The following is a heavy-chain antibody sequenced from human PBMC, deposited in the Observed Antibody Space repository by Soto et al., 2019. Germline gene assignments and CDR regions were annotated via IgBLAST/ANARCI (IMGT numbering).Heavy chain of an antibody. CDR2: IIPIFGTA. CDR3: ARVGGVTQFYYYYYGMDV. CDR1: GGTFSSYA. Sequence: SVKVSCKAFGGTFSSYAISWVRQAPGKGLEWMGGIIPIFGTANYAQKFQGRVTITADESTSTAYMELSSLRSEDTAVYYCARVGGVTQFYYYYYGMDVWGQGTTVTVSS. V-gene: IGHV1-69*13. D-gene: IGHD4-4*01. J-gene: IGHJ6*02.